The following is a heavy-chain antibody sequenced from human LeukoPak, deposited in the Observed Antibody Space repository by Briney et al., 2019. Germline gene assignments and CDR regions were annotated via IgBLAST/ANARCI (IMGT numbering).Heavy chain of an antibody. Sequence: SGGSLRLSCAASGFTFSSYWMSWVRQAPGKGLEWVANIKQDGSEKYYVDSVKGRFTISRDNAKNSLYLQMNSLRAEDTAVYYCARDQDHEWQTHPGENWFDPWGQGTLVTVSS. V-gene: IGHV3-7*01. D-gene: IGHD3-16*01. CDR1: GFTFSSYW. CDR3: ARDQDHEWQTHPGENWFDP. J-gene: IGHJ5*02. CDR2: IKQDGSEK.